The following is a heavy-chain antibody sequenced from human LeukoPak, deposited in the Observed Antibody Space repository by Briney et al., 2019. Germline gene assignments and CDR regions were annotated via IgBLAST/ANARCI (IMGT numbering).Heavy chain of an antibody. V-gene: IGHV3-7*01. CDR1: GFTFSSYW. J-gene: IGHJ6*03. CDR3: AKGAYYDSSGYYYLNYYYYMDV. CDR2: IKQDGSEK. D-gene: IGHD3-22*01. Sequence: GGSLRLSCAASGFTFSSYWMSWVRQAPGKGLEWVANIKQDGSEKYYVDSVKGRFTISRDNAKNSLYLQMNSLRAEDTAVYYCAKGAYYDSSGYYYLNYYYYMDVWGKGTTVTISS.